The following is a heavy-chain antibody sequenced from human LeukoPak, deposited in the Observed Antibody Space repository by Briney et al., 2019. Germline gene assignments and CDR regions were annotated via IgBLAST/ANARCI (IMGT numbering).Heavy chain of an antibody. V-gene: IGHV1-69*05. CDR2: IIPIFGTA. J-gene: IGHJ3*02. CDR1: GGTFSSYA. CDR3: AREVPELNNALDI. D-gene: IGHD1-26*01. Sequence: ASVKVSCKASGGTFSSYAISWVRQAPGQGLEWMGRIIPIFGTANYAQKFQGRVTITTDESTSTAYMELSSLRSEDTAVYYCAREVPELNNALDIWGQGTMVTVSS.